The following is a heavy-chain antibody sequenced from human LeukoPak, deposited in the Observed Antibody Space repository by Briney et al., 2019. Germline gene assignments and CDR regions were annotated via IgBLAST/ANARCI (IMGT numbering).Heavy chain of an antibody. CDR3: ARAPRDSSSSNYMRRFDY. J-gene: IGHJ4*02. V-gene: IGHV4-38-2*01. D-gene: IGHD3-22*01. CDR1: GYSISSDNY. CDR2: IYHSGGT. Sequence: PSETLSLTCAVSGYSISSDNYWVWIRQPPGQGLEWTGGIYHSGGTYYNPSLKSRVTMSVDTSKSQFSLKLSSVTAADTAVYYCARAPRDSSSSNYMRRFDYWGQGTLVTVSS.